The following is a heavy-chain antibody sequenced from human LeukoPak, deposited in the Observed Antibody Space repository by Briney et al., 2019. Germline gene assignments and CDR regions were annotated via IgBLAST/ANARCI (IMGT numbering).Heavy chain of an antibody. V-gene: IGHV3-9*01. D-gene: IGHD3-3*01. CDR2: ISWNSGSI. J-gene: IGHJ4*02. CDR1: GFTFDDYA. Sequence: GGSLRLSCAASGFTFDDYAMHWVRQAPGKGLEWVSGISWNSGSIGYADSVKGRFTISRDNAKNSLYLQMNSLRAEDTALYYCAKDRDDFWSGYYSPHFDYWGQGTLVTVSS. CDR3: AKDRDDFWSGYYSPHFDY.